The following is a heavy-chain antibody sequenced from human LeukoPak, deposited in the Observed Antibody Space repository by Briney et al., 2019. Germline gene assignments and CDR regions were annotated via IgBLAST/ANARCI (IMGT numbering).Heavy chain of an antibody. D-gene: IGHD5-18*01. Sequence: ASVKVSCKASGYIFTGYYMHWVRQAPGQGLEWMGWINPNSGGTNYAQKFQGRVTMTRDTSISTAYMELSRLRSDDTAVYYCARGPMAYSYGSHYYFDYWGQGTLVTVSS. J-gene: IGHJ4*02. CDR1: GYIFTGYY. CDR3: ARGPMAYSYGSHYYFDY. V-gene: IGHV1-2*02. CDR2: INPNSGGT.